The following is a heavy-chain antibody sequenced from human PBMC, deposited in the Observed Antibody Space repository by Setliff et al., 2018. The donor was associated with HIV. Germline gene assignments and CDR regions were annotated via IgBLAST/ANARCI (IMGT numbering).Heavy chain of an antibody. V-gene: IGHV4-31*03. J-gene: IGHJ3*02. CDR1: GGSISSGGFY. D-gene: IGHD3-10*01. CDR3: ARERGSGSLDAFDI. Sequence: PSETLSLTCTVSGGSISSGGFYWNWIRQHPGKGLEWIGHVYYSGSTSFNPSLKSRVTISVDTSNNQFSLKLRSVTAADTAVYYCARERGSGSLDAFDIWGHGTMVTVSS. CDR2: VYYSGST.